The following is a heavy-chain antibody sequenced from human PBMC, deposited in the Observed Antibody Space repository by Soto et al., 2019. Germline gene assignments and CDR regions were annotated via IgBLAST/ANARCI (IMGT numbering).Heavy chain of an antibody. J-gene: IGHJ6*02. CDR2: THYGGIP. CDR3: GSAHGMDV. V-gene: IGHV4-31*03. D-gene: IGHD6-6*01. CDR1: GVSLSGRRYY. Sequence: SETLSLTCTVSGVSLSGRRYYWSWIRQVPGKGLEWIGFTHYGGIPSHNPSLKSRATISVQSSKNQFFRRRTTLTAADTAVYSGGSAHGMDVWGRGTTVTVSS.